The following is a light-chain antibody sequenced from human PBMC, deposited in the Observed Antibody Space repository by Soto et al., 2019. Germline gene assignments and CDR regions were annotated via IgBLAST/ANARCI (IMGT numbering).Light chain of an antibody. CDR1: QSIGTY. V-gene: IGKV1-39*01. CDR2: AAS. Sequence: DAQMTQSPSSLSASVGDSVTITCRASQSIGTYLDWYQHKPGKAPKLLIYAASSFQSGVPSRFSGSGSGTEFTHTISRLQPEDFATYYCQESHRTFGKGTKLEIK. CDR3: QESHRT. J-gene: IGKJ2*01.